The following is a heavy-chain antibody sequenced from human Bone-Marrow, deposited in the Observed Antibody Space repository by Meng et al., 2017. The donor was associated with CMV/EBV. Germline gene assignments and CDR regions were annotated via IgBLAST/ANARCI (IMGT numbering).Heavy chain of an antibody. V-gene: IGHV1-69*05. CDR2: IIPIFGTA. Sequence: SVKVSFKASGGTFSSYAISWVRQAPGQGLEWMGGIIPIFGTANYAQKFQGRVTITTDESTSTAYMELSSLRSEDTAVYYCARGRSSTSFMDYWGQGTLVTVYS. D-gene: IGHD2-2*01. J-gene: IGHJ4*02. CDR3: ARGRSSTSFMDY. CDR1: GGTFSSYA.